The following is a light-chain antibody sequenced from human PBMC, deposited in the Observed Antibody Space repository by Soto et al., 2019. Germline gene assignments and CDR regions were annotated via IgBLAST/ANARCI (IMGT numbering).Light chain of an antibody. Sequence: EIVMTQSPATLSVSPGERATLSCRASQSVSSNLAWYQQKPGQAPRLLIYGASTRVTGIPARFSGSGSGTEFTLPISSLQSEDFAVYYCQQYNKWPPYTFGQVTKLEIK. V-gene: IGKV3-15*01. J-gene: IGKJ2*01. CDR3: QQYNKWPPYT. CDR2: GAS. CDR1: QSVSSN.